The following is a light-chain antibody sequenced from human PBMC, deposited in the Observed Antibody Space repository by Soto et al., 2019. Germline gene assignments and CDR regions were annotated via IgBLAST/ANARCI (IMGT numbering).Light chain of an antibody. CDR3: ATWDDSVIGWV. J-gene: IGLJ3*02. V-gene: IGLV1-44*01. CDR2: DNN. Sequence: QSVLIQPPSVSGTPGQRVTITCSGSRSNIGTKTVNWYQKLPGSAPKLLIYDNNQRPSGVPDRFSGSKSGPSASLAISGLQSDDEADYYCATWDDSVIGWVFGGGTKLTVL. CDR1: RSNIGTKT.